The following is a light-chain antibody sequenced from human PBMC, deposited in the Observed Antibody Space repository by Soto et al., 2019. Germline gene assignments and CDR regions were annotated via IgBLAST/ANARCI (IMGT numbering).Light chain of an antibody. CDR1: QSVSSPY. J-gene: IGKJ5*01. CDR3: QQYGSPPIT. Sequence: EVVLTQSPATQSLSPGERATLSCRASQSVSSPYLAWYQQQPGQAPRLLMSGTSNRATGTPDRFSGSGSGTDCTLTISRLEPEDCAVYYCQQYGSPPITVGQGTRLEIK. CDR2: GTS. V-gene: IGKV3-20*01.